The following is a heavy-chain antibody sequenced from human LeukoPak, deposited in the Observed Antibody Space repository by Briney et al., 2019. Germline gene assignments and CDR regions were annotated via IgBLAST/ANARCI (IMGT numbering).Heavy chain of an antibody. V-gene: IGHV3-30*18. J-gene: IGHJ4*02. CDR1: GFTFSSYG. CDR3: AKDYTPDY. Sequence: PGGSLRLSCAASGFTFSSYGMHWVRQAPGKGLEWVAVISYDGNNKYHTDSVKGRFTISRDNAKNTLYLQMNSLRAEDTAVYYCAKDYTPDYWGQGTLVTVSS. CDR2: ISYDGNNK.